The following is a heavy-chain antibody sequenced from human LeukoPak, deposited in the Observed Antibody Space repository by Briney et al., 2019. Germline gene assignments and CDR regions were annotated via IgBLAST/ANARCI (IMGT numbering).Heavy chain of an antibody. J-gene: IGHJ3*02. V-gene: IGHV3-21*01. CDR1: GFTFSSYS. CDR2: ISSSSSYI. Sequence: PGGSLRLSCAASGFTFSSYSMNWVRQAPGKGLEWVSSISSSSSYIYYADSVKGRFTISRDNAKNSLYLQMNSLRAEDTAVYYCARDLVLVVPAANDAFDIWGQGTMVTVSS. CDR3: ARDLVLVVPAANDAFDI. D-gene: IGHD2-2*01.